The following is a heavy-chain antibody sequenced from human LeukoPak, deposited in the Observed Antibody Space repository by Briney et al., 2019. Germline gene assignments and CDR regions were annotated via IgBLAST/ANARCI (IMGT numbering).Heavy chain of an antibody. CDR1: GFTFSSYS. V-gene: IGHV3-21*01. CDR3: AREAYSSSWAYYYYYYYMDV. Sequence: GGSLRLSCAASGFTFSSYSMNWVRPAPGKGLEWVSSISSSSSYIYYADSVKGRFTISRDNAKNSLYLQMNSLRAEDTAVYYCAREAYSSSWAYYYYYYYMDVWGKGTTVTISS. J-gene: IGHJ6*03. D-gene: IGHD6-13*01. CDR2: ISSSSSYI.